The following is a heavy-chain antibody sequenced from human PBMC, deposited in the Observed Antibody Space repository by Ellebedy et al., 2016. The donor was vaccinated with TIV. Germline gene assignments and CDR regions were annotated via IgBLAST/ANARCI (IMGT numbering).Heavy chain of an antibody. Sequence: ASVKVSCKASGYTFTRYGISWVRQAPGQGLEWMGWISAYNGDTNYAQKFQGRVTMTTDASTSTAYMELRSLRSDDTAVYYCARDPPTRVIVPGGEFDHWGQGTLVTVSS. CDR3: ARDPPTRVIVPGGEFDH. D-gene: IGHD2-21*01. V-gene: IGHV1-18*04. J-gene: IGHJ4*02. CDR2: ISAYNGDT. CDR1: GYTFTRYG.